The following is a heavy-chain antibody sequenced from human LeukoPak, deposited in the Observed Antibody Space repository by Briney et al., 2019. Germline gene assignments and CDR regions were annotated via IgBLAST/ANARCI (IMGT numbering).Heavy chain of an antibody. CDR1: GYTFTSYY. CDR2: INPSGGST. J-gene: IGHJ4*02. D-gene: IGHD3-22*01. Sequence: ASVKVSCKASGYTFTSYYMHWVRQAPGQGLEWMGIINPSGGSTSYAQKFQGRVTMTRDTSTSTVYMELSSLRSEDTAVYYCARDTKVREPITYYYDSSGTHGGDYWGQGTLVTVSS. CDR3: ARDTKVREPITYYYDSSGTHGGDY. V-gene: IGHV1-46*01.